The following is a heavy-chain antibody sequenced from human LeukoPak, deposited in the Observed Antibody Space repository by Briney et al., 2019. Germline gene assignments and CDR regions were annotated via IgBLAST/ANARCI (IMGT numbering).Heavy chain of an antibody. J-gene: IGHJ6*02. CDR2: INHSGST. CDR1: GGSISSGDYY. Sequence: SETLSLTCTVSGGSISSGDYYWSWIRQPPGKGLEWIGEINHSGSTNYNPSLKSRVTISVDTSKNQFSLKLSSVTAADTAVYYCARRQIYYYYGMDVWGQGTTVTVSS. CDR3: ARRQIYYYYGMDV. V-gene: IGHV4-39*07.